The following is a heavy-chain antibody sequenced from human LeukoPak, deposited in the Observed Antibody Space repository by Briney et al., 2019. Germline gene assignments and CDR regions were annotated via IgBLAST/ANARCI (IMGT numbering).Heavy chain of an antibody. CDR1: GGSISSHY. Sequence: SETLSLTCTVSGGSISSHYWSWIRQPPGKGLEWIGYIYYSGSTNYNPSLKSRVTISVDTSRNQFSLKLSSVTAADTAVYYCARSIRRGIAAAGFDYWGQGTLVTVSS. J-gene: IGHJ4*02. CDR3: ARSIRRGIAAAGFDY. CDR2: IYYSGST. D-gene: IGHD6-13*01. V-gene: IGHV4-59*11.